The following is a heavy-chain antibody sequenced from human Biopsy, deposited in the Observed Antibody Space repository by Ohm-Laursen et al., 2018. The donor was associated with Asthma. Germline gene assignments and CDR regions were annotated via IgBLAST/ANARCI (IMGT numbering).Heavy chain of an antibody. J-gene: IGHJ5*02. CDR1: GGTFSRYA. V-gene: IGHV1-2*02. Sequence: GASVKVSCKASGGTFSRYAISWVRQAPGQGLEWMGGIIPNSGATNYAQKFQGRVTMTRDTSISTAYMEVSRLRSDDTAVYYCARGQKSAGDRWFDPWGQGTLVTVSS. CDR2: IIPNSGAT. CDR3: ARGQKSAGDRWFDP. D-gene: IGHD6-13*01.